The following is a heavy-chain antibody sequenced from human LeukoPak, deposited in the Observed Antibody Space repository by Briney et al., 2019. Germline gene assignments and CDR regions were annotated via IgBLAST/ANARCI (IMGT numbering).Heavy chain of an antibody. J-gene: IGHJ5*02. CDR1: GFTFSNYA. V-gene: IGHV3-23*01. CDR2: VSDRGRSA. D-gene: IGHD1-26*01. Sequence: GGSLRLSCAASGFTFSNYAMSCVRQAPGKGLEWVSGVSDRGRSAYYADSVQGRFISSRDNSKNTLYLQMNSLRVEDTAAYFCAQNQWEFPAWGQGTLVTVSS. CDR3: AQNQWEFPA.